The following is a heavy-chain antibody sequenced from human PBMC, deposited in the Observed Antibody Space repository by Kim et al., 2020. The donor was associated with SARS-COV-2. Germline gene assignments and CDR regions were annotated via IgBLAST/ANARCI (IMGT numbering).Heavy chain of an antibody. CDR2: IIPIFGTA. J-gene: IGHJ3*02. CDR1: GGTFSSYA. D-gene: IGHD2-2*01. CDR3: ARDETGRRSRTFDI. Sequence: SVKVSCKASGGTFSSYAISWVRQAPGQGLEWMGGIIPIFGTANYAQKFQGRVTITADESTSTAYMELSSLRSDDTAVYYCARDETGRRSRTFDIWGQGTMVTVSS. V-gene: IGHV1-69*13.